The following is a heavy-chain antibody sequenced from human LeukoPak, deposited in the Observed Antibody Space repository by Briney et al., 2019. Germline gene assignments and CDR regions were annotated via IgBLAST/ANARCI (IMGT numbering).Heavy chain of an antibody. CDR1: GFTFSSYA. CDR3: AREGAAVLDY. J-gene: IGHJ4*02. V-gene: IGHV3-30-3*01. D-gene: IGHD6-13*01. Sequence: GRSLRLSCAASGFTFSSYAMHWVRQAPGKGLEWVAVISYDGSNKYYADSVKGRFTISRDNSKNTLYLQMNSLRAEDTAVYYCAREGAAVLDYWGQGTLVTVSS. CDR2: ISYDGSNK.